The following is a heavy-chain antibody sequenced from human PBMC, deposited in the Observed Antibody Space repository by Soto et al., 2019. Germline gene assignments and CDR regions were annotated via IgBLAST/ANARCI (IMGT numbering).Heavy chain of an antibody. Sequence: GGSLRLSCAASGFNFGPFWMHWVRQAPGKGLEWISHINADGSTIVYADSVKGRFTISRDNAKNTLYLQMNSLRVEDTAVYYCARDRGYPDSFNIWGQGTRVTVSS. V-gene: IGHV3-74*01. J-gene: IGHJ3*02. CDR2: INADGSTI. CDR3: ARDRGYPDSFNI. D-gene: IGHD3-10*01. CDR1: GFNFGPFW.